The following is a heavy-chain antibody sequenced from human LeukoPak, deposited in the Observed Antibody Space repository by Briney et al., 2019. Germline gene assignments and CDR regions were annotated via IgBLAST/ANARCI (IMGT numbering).Heavy chain of an antibody. J-gene: IGHJ3*02. CDR2: IYTSRST. D-gene: IGHD2-2*01. CDR1: GGFISTGRYY. V-gene: IGHV4-61*02. CDR3: ARVPTWDVVSVALRVGYAFDI. Sequence: PSDTLSLSCTVAGGFISTGRYYWSWIRRPAGKGLESISRIYTSRSTNYTPSLKSRFTISVDTSKNQFSMKMSSVTAAGTVVYYCARVPTWDVVSVALRVGYAFDIWGQGTLVTVSS.